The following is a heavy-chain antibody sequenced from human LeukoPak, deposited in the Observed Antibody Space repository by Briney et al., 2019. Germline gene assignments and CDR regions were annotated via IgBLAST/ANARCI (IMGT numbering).Heavy chain of an antibody. CDR3: AKELDTMFFDY. D-gene: IGHD3-10*02. CDR2: AGWAGGTT. CDR1: GFNFDRYT. V-gene: IGHV3-43*01. J-gene: IGHJ4*02. Sequence: GGSLRLSCATSGFNFDRYTIHWVRHAPGKGLEWVSLAGWAGGTTFYSDSVWGRFTISRDSGRKSVYLQMNSLTTDDTAFYFCAKELDTMFFDYWGQGALVTVSS.